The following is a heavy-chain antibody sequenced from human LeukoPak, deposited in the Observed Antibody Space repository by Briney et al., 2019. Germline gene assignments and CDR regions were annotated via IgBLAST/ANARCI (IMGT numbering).Heavy chain of an antibody. CDR2: ISYDGSNK. CDR1: GFTFSSCG. J-gene: IGHJ4*02. D-gene: IGHD3-22*01. CDR3: ASALVVITTPGNY. Sequence: GGSLRLSCTASGFTFSSCGMHWVRQAPGKGLEWVAVISYDGSNKYYADSVKGRFTISRDNSKNTLYLQMNSLRAEDTAVYYCASALVVITTPGNYWGQGTLVTVSS. V-gene: IGHV3-30*19.